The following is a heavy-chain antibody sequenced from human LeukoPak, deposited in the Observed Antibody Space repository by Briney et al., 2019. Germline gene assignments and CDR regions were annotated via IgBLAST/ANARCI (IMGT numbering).Heavy chain of an antibody. V-gene: IGHV4-59*01. CDR3: ARETSQKGAHYMDV. CDR2: IYYSGST. J-gene: IGHJ6*03. D-gene: IGHD3-16*01. CDR1: GGSISSYH. Sequence: SETLSLTCTVSGGSISSYHWSWIRQPPGKGLEWIGYIYYSGSTNYNPSLKSRVTISVDTSKNQFSLKLSSVTAADTAVYYCARETSQKGAHYMDVWGKGTTVTISS.